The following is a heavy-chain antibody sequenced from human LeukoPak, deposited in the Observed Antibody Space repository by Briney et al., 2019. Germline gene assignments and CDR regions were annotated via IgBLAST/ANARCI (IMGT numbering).Heavy chain of an antibody. CDR1: GFTFSSYW. CDR3: LRDYQGY. D-gene: IGHD6-13*01. Sequence: PGGSLRRSSAASGFTFSSYWMSWVRHAPGKGREGVANIKEDGSQNYYVDSVKGLFTISRDNAKNSLYLQMNSLRAEDTALYSCLRDYQGYWGQGTLVTVSP. J-gene: IGHJ4*02. V-gene: IGHV3-7*01. CDR2: IKEDGSQN.